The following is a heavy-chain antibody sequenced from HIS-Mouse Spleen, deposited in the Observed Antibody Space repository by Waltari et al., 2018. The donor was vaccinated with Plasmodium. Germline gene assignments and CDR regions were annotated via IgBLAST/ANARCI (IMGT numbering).Heavy chain of an antibody. Sequence: QVQLQQWGAGLLKPSETLSLTCAVYGGSFSGYYWSWIRQPPGKGLEWIGEINHSGSTNSNPSLKSRVTISVDTSKNQFSLKLSSVTAADTAVYYCARDSVGATPVDYWGQGTLVTVSS. CDR3: ARDSVGATPVDY. CDR1: GGSFSGYY. J-gene: IGHJ4*02. D-gene: IGHD1-26*01. CDR2: INHSGST. V-gene: IGHV4-34*01.